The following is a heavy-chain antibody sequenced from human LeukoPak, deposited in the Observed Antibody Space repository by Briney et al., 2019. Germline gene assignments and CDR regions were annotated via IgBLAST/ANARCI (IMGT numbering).Heavy chain of an antibody. J-gene: IGHJ3*02. D-gene: IGHD3-22*01. V-gene: IGHV3-23*01. Sequence: GGSLRLSCEASGLTFSSYAMTWVRQAPGKGLKWVSVISASSGSTYYADSVKGRFAISRDNSKNTLYLQMNSLRAEDTAVYYCARDFQPYYDSSGYGAFDIWGQGTMVTVSS. CDR3: ARDFQPYYDSSGYGAFDI. CDR1: GLTFSSYA. CDR2: ISASSGST.